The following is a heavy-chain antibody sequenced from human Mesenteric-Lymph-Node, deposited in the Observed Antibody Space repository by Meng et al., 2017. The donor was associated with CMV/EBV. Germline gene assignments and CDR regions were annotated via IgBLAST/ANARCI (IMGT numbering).Heavy chain of an antibody. Sequence: GGSLRLSCAASGFTFSNAWMSWVRQAPGKGLEWVSAISGSGITTYYSDSVKGRFTVSRDNSMNTLHLQMNSLTAEDTAVYYCAKRVDTTMVRYYFDYWGQGTLVTVSS. CDR1: GFTFSNAW. CDR3: AKRVDTTMVRYYFDY. CDR2: ISGSGITT. J-gene: IGHJ4*02. D-gene: IGHD5-18*01. V-gene: IGHV3-23*01.